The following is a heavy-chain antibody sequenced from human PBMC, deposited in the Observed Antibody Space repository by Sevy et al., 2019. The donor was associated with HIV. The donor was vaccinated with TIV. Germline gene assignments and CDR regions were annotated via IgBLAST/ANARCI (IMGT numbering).Heavy chain of an antibody. J-gene: IGHJ4*02. V-gene: IGHV1-18*01. Sequence: ASVKVSCKASGYTFITYGITWVRQAPGQGLEWMGWISGYNVHTKYARELQGRVTITTDTSTSTAYLELRSLTSDDTASYYCARTGYSTLDRVAAADSSLDFWGQGNLVTVSS. CDR1: GYTFITYG. CDR2: ISGYNVHT. CDR3: ARTGYSTLDRVAAADSSLDF. D-gene: IGHD6-13*01.